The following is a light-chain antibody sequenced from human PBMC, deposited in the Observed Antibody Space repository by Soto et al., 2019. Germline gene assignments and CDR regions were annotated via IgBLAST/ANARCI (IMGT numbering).Light chain of an antibody. Sequence: QSALTQPPSASGSPGQSVTISCTGTSSDVGGYNYVSWYQQHPGKAPKLMIYEVTKRPSGVPDRFSGSKSGNAASLTVSGLQAEDEADYYCCSYAGSNTHYVFGTGTKLTVL. J-gene: IGLJ1*01. CDR3: CSYAGSNTHYV. CDR2: EVT. CDR1: SSDVGGYNY. V-gene: IGLV2-8*01.